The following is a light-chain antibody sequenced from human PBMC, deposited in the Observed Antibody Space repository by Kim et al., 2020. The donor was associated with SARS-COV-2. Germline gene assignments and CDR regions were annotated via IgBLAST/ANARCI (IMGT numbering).Light chain of an antibody. J-gene: IGKJ5*01. CDR2: GAS. Sequence: ASVGDRVTITCRASQDISNDLGWYQQNPGRAPKRLIYGASSLQSGVPSRCSGSGSGTEFTLTISSVQPEDFATYFCLQHSTYPITFGQGTRLEIK. CDR3: LQHSTYPIT. CDR1: QDISND. V-gene: IGKV1-17*01.